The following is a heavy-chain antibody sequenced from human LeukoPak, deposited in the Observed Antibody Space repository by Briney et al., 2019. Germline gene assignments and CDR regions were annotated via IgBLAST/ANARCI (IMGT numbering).Heavy chain of an antibody. CDR3: ARGGYYGSGPMDV. CDR2: ISWNSGSI. Sequence: GGSLRLSCAASGFTFDDYAMHSVRQAPGKGLEWVSGISWNSGSIGYADSVKGRFTISRDNANHSLYLQMNSLRAEDMSLYYCARGGYYGSGPMDVWGKGTTVTVSS. J-gene: IGHJ6*04. D-gene: IGHD3-10*01. V-gene: IGHV3-9*03. CDR1: GFTFDDYA.